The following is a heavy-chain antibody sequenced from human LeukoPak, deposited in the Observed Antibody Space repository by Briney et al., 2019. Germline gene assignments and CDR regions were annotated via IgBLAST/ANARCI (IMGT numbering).Heavy chain of an antibody. Sequence: GGSLRLSCAASGFTFSSYSMNWVRQAPGKGLEWVSYISSSSSTIYYADSVKGRFTISRDNAKNSLYLQMNSLRAEDTAVYYCAGPREGATYNAYFDYWGQGTLVTVSP. V-gene: IGHV3-48*01. D-gene: IGHD1-26*01. CDR3: AGPREGATYNAYFDY. CDR1: GFTFSSYS. CDR2: ISSSSSTI. J-gene: IGHJ4*02.